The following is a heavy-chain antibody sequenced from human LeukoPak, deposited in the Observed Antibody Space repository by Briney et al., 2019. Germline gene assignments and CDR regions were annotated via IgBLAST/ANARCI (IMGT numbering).Heavy chain of an antibody. Sequence: SQTLSLTCAISGDSVSSNSAAWNWIRQSPSRGLEWLGRTYYRSKWYNDYAVSVKSRITINPDTSKNQFSLQLDSVTPEDTAVYYCARERPPPDYYDSSGYYFYLNWFDPWGQGTLVTVSS. CDR1: GDSVSSNSAA. CDR2: TYYRSKWYN. D-gene: IGHD3-22*01. V-gene: IGHV6-1*01. J-gene: IGHJ5*02. CDR3: ARERPPPDYYDSSGYYFYLNWFDP.